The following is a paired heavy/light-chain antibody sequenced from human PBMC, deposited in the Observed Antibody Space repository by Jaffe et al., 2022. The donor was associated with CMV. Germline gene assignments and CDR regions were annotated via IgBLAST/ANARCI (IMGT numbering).Light chain of an antibody. CDR1: QDISNY. V-gene: IGKV1-33*01. J-gene: IGKJ3*01. CDR3: QQYDNLALT. CDR2: DAS. Sequence: DIQMTQSPSSLSASVGDRVTITCQASQDISNYLNWYQQKPGKAPKLLIYDASNLETGVPSRFSGSGSGTDFTFTISSLQPEDIATYYCQQYDNLALTFGPGTKVDIK.
Heavy chain of an antibody. CDR1: GYSFTSYW. CDR3: ARATPVRRDIVVVVAANFDY. D-gene: IGHD2-15*01. Sequence: EVQLVQSGAEVKKPGESLKISCKGSGYSFTSYWIGWVRQMPGKGLEWMGIIYPGDSDTRYSPSFQGQVTISADKSISTAYLQWSSLKASDTAMYYCARATPVRRDIVVVVAANFDYWGQGTLVTVSS. CDR2: IYPGDSDT. V-gene: IGHV5-51*01. J-gene: IGHJ4*02.